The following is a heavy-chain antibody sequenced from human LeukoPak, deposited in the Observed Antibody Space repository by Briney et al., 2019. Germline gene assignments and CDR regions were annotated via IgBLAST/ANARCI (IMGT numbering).Heavy chain of an antibody. Sequence: GGSLRLSCAASGFTFDDYAMHWVRQAPGKGLEWVSRINSDGFSTSYADSVKGRFTISRDNAKNTLYLQMSGLRAEDAAVYYCARDGPNGGSHTGLDYWGQGTLVTVSS. J-gene: IGHJ4*02. V-gene: IGHV3-74*01. CDR3: ARDGPNGGSHTGLDY. CDR1: GFTFDDYA. D-gene: IGHD2-15*01. CDR2: INSDGFST.